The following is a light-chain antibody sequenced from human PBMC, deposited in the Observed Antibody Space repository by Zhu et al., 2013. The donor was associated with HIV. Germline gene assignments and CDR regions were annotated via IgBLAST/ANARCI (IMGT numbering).Light chain of an antibody. CDR1: QSIRSNY. CDR3: QRFGSSVTWT. V-gene: IGKV3-20*01. Sequence: EIVMTQSPAAVSVSPGDTAILSCRASQSIRSNYLAWYQQKPGQPPRLLIYGASTRATGVPARFSGSGSGTDFTLTITGLEPEDCDVICQRFGSSVTWTFGQGTNLEIK. CDR2: GAS. J-gene: IGKJ1*01.